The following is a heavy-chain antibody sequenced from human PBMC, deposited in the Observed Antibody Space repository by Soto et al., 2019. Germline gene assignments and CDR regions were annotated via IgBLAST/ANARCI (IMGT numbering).Heavy chain of an antibody. Sequence: QLQLQESGPGLVKPSETLSLTCTVSGGSISSSSYYWGWIRQPPGKGLEWIGSIYYSGSTYYNPSLKSRVTISVDTSKNQFSLKLSSVTAADTAVYYCARPYSSGWYGAFDIWGQGTMVTVSS. V-gene: IGHV4-39*01. J-gene: IGHJ3*02. CDR2: IYYSGST. CDR3: ARPYSSGWYGAFDI. D-gene: IGHD6-19*01. CDR1: GGSISSSSYY.